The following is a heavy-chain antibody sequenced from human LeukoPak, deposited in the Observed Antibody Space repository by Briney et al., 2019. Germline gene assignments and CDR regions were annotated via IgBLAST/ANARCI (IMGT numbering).Heavy chain of an antibody. CDR2: IIPIFGTA. CDR3: ARHSGSYSAADY. V-gene: IGHV1-69*01. J-gene: IGHJ4*02. CDR1: GGTFSSYA. D-gene: IGHD1-26*01. Sequence: GASVKVSCKASGGTFSSYAISWVRQAPGQGLEWMGGIIPIFGTANYAQKFQGRVTITADESTSTAYMELSSLRSEDTAVYYCARHSGSYSAADYWNQGTLVTVSS.